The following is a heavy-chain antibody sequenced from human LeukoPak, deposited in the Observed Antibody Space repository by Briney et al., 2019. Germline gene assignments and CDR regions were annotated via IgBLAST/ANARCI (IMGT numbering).Heavy chain of an antibody. Sequence: GGSLRLSCAASGFTFSSNWMYWVRQASGKGLEWVANINQDGSKIYYVDSVKGRFTISRDNAKTSLYRQMNSLRAEDTAVYFCATGNSLDYWGQGTLVTVSS. CDR2: INQDGSKI. J-gene: IGHJ4*02. CDR1: GFTFSSNW. V-gene: IGHV3-7*01. D-gene: IGHD7-27*01. CDR3: ATGNSLDY.